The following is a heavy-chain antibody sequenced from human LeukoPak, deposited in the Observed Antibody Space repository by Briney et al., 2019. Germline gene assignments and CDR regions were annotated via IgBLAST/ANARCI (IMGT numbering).Heavy chain of an antibody. CDR1: GGSFSGYY. V-gene: IGHV4-34*01. J-gene: IGHJ6*02. Sequence: SETLSLTCAVYGGSFSGYYWSWIRQPPGKGLEWIGEINHSGSTNYNPSLKSRVTISVDTSKNQFSLKLSSVTAADTAVYYCARVAVIIDRGSYYGMDVWGQGTTVTVSS. D-gene: IGHD3-10*01. CDR2: INHSGST. CDR3: ARVAVIIDRGSYYGMDV.